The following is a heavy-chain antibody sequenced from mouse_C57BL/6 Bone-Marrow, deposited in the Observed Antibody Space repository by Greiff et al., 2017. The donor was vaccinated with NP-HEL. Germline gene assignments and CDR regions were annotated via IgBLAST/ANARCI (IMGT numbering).Heavy chain of an antibody. CDR3: ARRRSNWDYFGC. CDR1: GYTFTSYW. V-gene: IGHV1-52*01. D-gene: IGHD4-1*01. CDR2: IDPSDSET. Sequence: QVQLQQPGAELVRPGSSVKLSCKASGYTFTSYWMHWVKQRPIQGLEWIGNIDPSDSETHYNQKFKDKATLTVDKSSSTAYMQLSSLTSEDSAVYYCARRRSNWDYFGCWGKGTTLTVAS. J-gene: IGHJ2*01.